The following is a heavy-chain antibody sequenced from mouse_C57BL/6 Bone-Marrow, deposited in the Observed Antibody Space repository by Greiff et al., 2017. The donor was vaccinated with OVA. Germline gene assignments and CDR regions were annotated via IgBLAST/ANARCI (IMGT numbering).Heavy chain of an antibody. CDR2: ISSGSSTI. Sequence: EVQLVESGGGLVKPGGSLKLSCAASGFTFSDYGMHWVRQAPEKGLEWVAYISSGSSTIYYADTVKGRFTISRDNAKNTLCLQMTSLRSEDTAMYYCARPAYGTSYAMDYWGQGTSVTVSS. D-gene: IGHD1-1*01. CDR3: ARPAYGTSYAMDY. CDR1: GFTFSDYG. V-gene: IGHV5-17*01. J-gene: IGHJ4*01.